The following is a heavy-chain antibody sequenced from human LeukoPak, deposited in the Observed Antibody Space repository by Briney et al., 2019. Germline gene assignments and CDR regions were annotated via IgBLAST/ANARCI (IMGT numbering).Heavy chain of an antibody. V-gene: IGHV4-61*02. CDR1: GGSISSGSYY. CDR2: IYTSGST. Sequence: PSETLSLTCTVSGGSISSGSYYWSWIRQPAGKGLEWIGRIYTSGSTNYNPSLKSRVTMSVDTSKNQFSLKLSSVTAADTAVYYCARDRLYYYDGSGYPWKMDYWGQGTLVTVSS. CDR3: ARDRLYYYDGSGYPWKMDY. D-gene: IGHD3-22*01. J-gene: IGHJ4*02.